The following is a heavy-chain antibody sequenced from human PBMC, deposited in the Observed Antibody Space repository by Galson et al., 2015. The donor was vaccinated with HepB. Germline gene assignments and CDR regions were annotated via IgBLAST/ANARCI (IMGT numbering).Heavy chain of an antibody. D-gene: IGHD6-13*01. Sequence: SLRLSCAASGFTFSSYSMNWVRQAPGKGLEWVSYISSSSSTIYYADSVKGRFTISRDNAKNSLYLQMNSLRAEDTAVYYCAKVRGRGSSSLDYWGQGTLVTVSS. CDR3: AKVRGRGSSSLDY. V-gene: IGHV3-48*01. CDR1: GFTFSSYS. CDR2: ISSSSSTI. J-gene: IGHJ4*02.